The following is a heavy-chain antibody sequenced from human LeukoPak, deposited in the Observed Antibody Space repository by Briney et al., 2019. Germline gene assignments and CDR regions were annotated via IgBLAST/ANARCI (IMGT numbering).Heavy chain of an antibody. V-gene: IGHV3-21*01. CDR1: EVTFSLYR. J-gene: IGHJ4*02. CDR2: ISYSSCYI. D-gene: IGHD4-17*01. CDR3: ARAVVYGDYQIFDY. Sequence: PGGSLILSCAGSEVTFSLYRLNWVRQAPGTGMEWVSSISYSSCYIYYAASVKGRFTISTDNAKNSLYLQMNSLKAEDTAVYYCARAVVYGDYQIFDYWGQGTLVTVSS.